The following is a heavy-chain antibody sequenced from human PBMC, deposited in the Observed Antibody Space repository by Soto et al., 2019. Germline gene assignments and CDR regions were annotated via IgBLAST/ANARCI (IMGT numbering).Heavy chain of an antibody. CDR2: ISGSGGST. D-gene: IGHD3-10*01. J-gene: IGHJ4*02. CDR3: AKDPRSHYHESGSSSY. V-gene: IGHV3-23*01. Sequence: VGSLRLSGAASGFTFSNYAMSWVRQAPGKGLEWVSAISGSGGSTYYADSVKGRFTISRDNSNNTLYLQMNSLRAEDTAVYYCAKDPRSHYHESGSSSYWGQGTLVTVSS. CDR1: GFTFSNYA.